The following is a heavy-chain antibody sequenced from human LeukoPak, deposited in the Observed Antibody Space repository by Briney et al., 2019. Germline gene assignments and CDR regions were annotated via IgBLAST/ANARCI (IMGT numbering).Heavy chain of an antibody. J-gene: IGHJ6*03. CDR3: ARGGGYYYYYMDV. CDR2: INHSGST. CDR1: GGSFSGYY. Sequence: SETLSLTCAVYGGSFSGYYWSWIRQPPGKGLEWIGEINHSGSTNYNPSLKSRVTISVDTSMNQFSLKLSSVTAADTAVYYCARGGGYYYYYMDVWGKGTTVTVSS. V-gene: IGHV4-34*01.